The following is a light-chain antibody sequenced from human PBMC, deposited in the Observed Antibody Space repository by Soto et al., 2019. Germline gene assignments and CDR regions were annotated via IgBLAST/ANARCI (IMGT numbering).Light chain of an antibody. CDR3: QQYSSLWT. CDR2: GAS. V-gene: IGKV3-20*01. CDR1: QSVSSSY. J-gene: IGKJ1*01. Sequence: EIVFTQSPGSLSLSPGEICTLCFRASQSVSSSYFAWYQQKPGQAPRLLIYGASSRATGIPDRFSGSGSGTDFTLSISRLEPEDFAVYYCQQYSSLWTFGQGTKVDIK.